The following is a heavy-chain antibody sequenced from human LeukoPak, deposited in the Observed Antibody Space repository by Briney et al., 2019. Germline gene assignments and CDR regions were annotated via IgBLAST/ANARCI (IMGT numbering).Heavy chain of an antibody. J-gene: IGHJ4*01. CDR1: GGSFSGYY. Sequence: ETLSLTCAVYGGSFSGYYWSWIRQPPGKGLEWVSAISGSGGSTYYADSVKGRFTVSRDNSKNTLYLQMESLRVEDTAVYYCQARHGYWGHGTLVTVSS. D-gene: IGHD6-6*01. CDR3: QARHGY. V-gene: IGHV3-23*01. CDR2: ISGSGGST.